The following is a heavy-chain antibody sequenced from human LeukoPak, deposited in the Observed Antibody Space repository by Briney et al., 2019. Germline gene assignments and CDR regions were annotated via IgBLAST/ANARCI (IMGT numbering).Heavy chain of an antibody. CDR2: IYTSGST. D-gene: IGHD3-16*01. CDR3: AREKLLLGVFL. CDR1: GGSISSGSYY. J-gene: IGHJ3*01. V-gene: IGHV4-61*02. Sequence: PSQTLSLTCTVSGGSISSGSYYWSWIRQPAGKGLEWIGRIYTSGSTNYNPSLKSRVTISVDTSKNQFSLKLSSVTAADTAVYCCAREKLLLGVFLWGQGTMVTVSS.